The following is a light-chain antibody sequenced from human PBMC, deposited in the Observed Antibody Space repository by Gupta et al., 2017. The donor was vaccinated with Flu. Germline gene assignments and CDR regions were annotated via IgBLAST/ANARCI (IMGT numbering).Light chain of an antibody. CDR2: GAS. Sequence: APSPATLSVSPGERVTLSCTASQTVTGNLAWFQQKAGQSPRLLIYGASNRATGVPARFSGSGSGTEFTLTISRLESEDFAVYYCQQYNTMPYTFGRGTKVEIK. CDR3: QQYNTMPYT. J-gene: IGKJ4*01. V-gene: IGKV3-15*01. CDR1: QTVTGN.